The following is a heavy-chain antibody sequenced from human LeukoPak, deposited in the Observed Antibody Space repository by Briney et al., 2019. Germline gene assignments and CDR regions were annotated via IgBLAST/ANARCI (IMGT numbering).Heavy chain of an antibody. CDR2: IYSGGTT. CDR1: GFTFSSYA. D-gene: IGHD2-21*02. CDR3: ARGPLSKLGPFDY. V-gene: IGHV3-64*01. J-gene: IGHJ4*02. Sequence: GGSLRLSCAASGFTFSSYAMHWVRQAPGKGLEWVSVIYSGGTTYYANSVKGRFTISRDNSKNTLYLQMGSLRAEDMAVYYCARGPLSKLGPFDYWGQGTLVTVSS.